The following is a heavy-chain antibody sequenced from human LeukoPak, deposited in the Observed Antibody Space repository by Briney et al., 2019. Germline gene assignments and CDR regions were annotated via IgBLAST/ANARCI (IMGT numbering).Heavy chain of an antibody. J-gene: IGHJ3*02. CDR3: ARGRSLRDI. D-gene: IGHD5/OR15-5a*01. CDR1: GYSISSGYY. CDR2: IYHSGST. V-gene: IGHV4-38-2*01. Sequence: SETLSLTCAVSGYSISSGYYWGWIRQPPGKGLEWIGSIYHSGSTYYNPSLKSRVTISVDTSKNQFSLKLSSVTAADTAVYYCARGRSLRDIWGQGTMVTVSS.